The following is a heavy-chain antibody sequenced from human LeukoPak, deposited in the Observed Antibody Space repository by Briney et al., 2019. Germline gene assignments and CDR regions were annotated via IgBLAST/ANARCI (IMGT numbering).Heavy chain of an antibody. Sequence: ASVKVSCKASGYTFTNYGINWVRQAPGQGLEWMGWISGYSGNTNYAQKFQGRITMTRDTSISTAYMELSRLRSDDTAVYYCARAQVYCSGGGCPYFDYWGQGTLVTVSS. D-gene: IGHD2-15*01. V-gene: IGHV1-18*01. CDR1: GYTFTNYG. CDR3: ARAQVYCSGGGCPYFDY. CDR2: ISGYSGNT. J-gene: IGHJ4*02.